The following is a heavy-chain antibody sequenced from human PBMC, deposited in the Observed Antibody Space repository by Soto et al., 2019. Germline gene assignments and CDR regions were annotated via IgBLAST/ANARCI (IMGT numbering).Heavy chain of an antibody. D-gene: IGHD6-6*01. Sequence: ASVKVSCKASGGTFSSYAISWVRQAPGQGLEWMGGIIPIFGTANYAQKFQGRVTMTADESTSTAYMELSSLRSEDTAVYYCARGPAETYSSSSIPYFDYWGQGTLVTVSS. J-gene: IGHJ4*02. V-gene: IGHV1-69*13. CDR1: GGTFSSYA. CDR3: ARGPAETYSSSSIPYFDY. CDR2: IIPIFGTA.